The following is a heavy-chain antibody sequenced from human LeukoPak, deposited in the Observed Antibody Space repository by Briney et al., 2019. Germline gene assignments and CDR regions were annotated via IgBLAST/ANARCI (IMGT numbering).Heavy chain of an antibody. D-gene: IGHD3-10*01. V-gene: IGHV1-24*01. Sequence: GASVKVSCKVSGYTLTELFMHWVRQAAGKGVEWMGGFDPEDGETIYAQKFQGRVTMTEDTSTDTAYMELSSLRSEDTAVYYCARGELLWFGDPPNWFDPWGQGTLVTVSS. CDR1: GYTLTELF. CDR3: ARGELLWFGDPPNWFDP. J-gene: IGHJ5*02. CDR2: FDPEDGET.